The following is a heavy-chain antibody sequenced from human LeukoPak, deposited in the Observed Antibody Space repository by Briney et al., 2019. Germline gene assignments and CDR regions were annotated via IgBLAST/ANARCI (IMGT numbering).Heavy chain of an antibody. J-gene: IGHJ5*02. D-gene: IGHD6-6*01. V-gene: IGHV4-4*07. Sequence: SETPSLTCTVSGGSVSSYNWSWIRQPAGKGLEWIGRIYTSGSTNYNPSLKSRATISVDKSKNQFSLKLNSVTAADTAVYYCARDTGSSNWFDPWGQGTLVTVSS. CDR2: IYTSGST. CDR1: GGSVSSYN. CDR3: ARDTGSSNWFDP.